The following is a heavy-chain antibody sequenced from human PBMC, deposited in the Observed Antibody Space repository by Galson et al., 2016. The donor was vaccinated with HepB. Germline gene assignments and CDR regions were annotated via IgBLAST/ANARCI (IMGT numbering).Heavy chain of an antibody. D-gene: IGHD6-25*01. Sequence: SLRLSCAASGFTFSDYHMDWVRQAPGKGLQWVARIKKKVEGENTEYAASVKGRFIISRDDSKNSLFLQLNSLTTDDTAVYYSARLDQGGFWGQGTLVTVSS. J-gene: IGHJ4*02. CDR1: GFTFSDYH. V-gene: IGHV3-72*01. CDR2: IKKKVEGENT. CDR3: ARLDQGGF.